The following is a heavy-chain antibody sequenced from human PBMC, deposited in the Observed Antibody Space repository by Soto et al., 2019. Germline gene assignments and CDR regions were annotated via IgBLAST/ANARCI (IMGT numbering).Heavy chain of an antibody. Sequence: EVQLLESGGGLVQPGGSLRLSCAASGFTFSSYAMSWVRQAPGKGLEWVSAISGSGGSTYYADSVKGRFTISRDNSKNTLYLQMNSMRAEDTAVYYCAKDFGSSSYLRYYGMDVWGQGTTVTVSS. D-gene: IGHD6-6*01. CDR1: GFTFSSYA. V-gene: IGHV3-23*01. CDR3: AKDFGSSSYLRYYGMDV. CDR2: ISGSGGST. J-gene: IGHJ6*02.